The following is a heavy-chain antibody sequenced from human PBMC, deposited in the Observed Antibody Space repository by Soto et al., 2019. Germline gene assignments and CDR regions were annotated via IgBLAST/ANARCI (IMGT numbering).Heavy chain of an antibody. Sequence: GGSLRLSXTASGFSFSSYGVHWVRQAPGKGLEWVAVISYHGVNKYYADSVNGRFTISRDNSKNMVFLQMNSLTVEDTAVYYCGKYSDYGDHRDWFDPWGQGTLVTVSS. CDR1: GFSFSSYG. CDR3: GKYSDYGDHRDWFDP. CDR2: ISYHGVNK. V-gene: IGHV3-30*18. J-gene: IGHJ5*02. D-gene: IGHD4-17*01.